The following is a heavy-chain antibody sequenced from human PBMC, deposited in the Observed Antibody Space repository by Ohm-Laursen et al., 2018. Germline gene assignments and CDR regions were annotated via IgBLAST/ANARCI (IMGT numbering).Heavy chain of an antibody. CDR2: IYPGDSDT. Sequence: GESLKISCKGSGYIFNNYWIGWVRQTPGKGLEWMGIIYPGDSDTRYSPSFQGQVTMSADKSISTAYLQWSSLKASDTAMYYCARAANAGIAVAADYWGQGTLVTVSS. V-gene: IGHV5-51*03. D-gene: IGHD6-19*01. CDR3: ARAANAGIAVAADY. CDR1: GYIFNNYW. J-gene: IGHJ4*02.